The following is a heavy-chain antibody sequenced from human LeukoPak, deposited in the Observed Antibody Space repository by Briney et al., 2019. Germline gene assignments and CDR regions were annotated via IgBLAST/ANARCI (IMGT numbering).Heavy chain of an antibody. Sequence: PSETLSLTCAVSGGSISSSYWSWIRQPPGKGLEWIGYIYYSGITIYNPSLKSRGTISVDTSKNHFSLKLSSVTAADTAVYYCARGGYSYYYFDYWGQGTLVTVSS. CDR1: GGSISSSY. CDR2: IYYSGIT. CDR3: ARGGYSYYYFDY. D-gene: IGHD5-18*01. J-gene: IGHJ4*02. V-gene: IGHV4-59*01.